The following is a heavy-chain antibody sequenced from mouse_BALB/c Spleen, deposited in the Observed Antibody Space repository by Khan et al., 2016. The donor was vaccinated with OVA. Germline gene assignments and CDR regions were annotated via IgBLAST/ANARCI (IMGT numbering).Heavy chain of an antibody. Sequence: EVQVVESGGDLVKPGGSLRLSCAASGFTFSTYGMSWVRQPPDKRLEWVATINSDGDYTYYPDTVKGRFTISRNNAENTLYLQMSSLQSEDTAIYYCASHLTGSFAYWGQGTLVTVSA. CDR3: ASHLTGSFAY. CDR2: INSDGDYT. V-gene: IGHV5-6*01. J-gene: IGHJ3*01. D-gene: IGHD4-1*01. CDR1: GFTFSTYG.